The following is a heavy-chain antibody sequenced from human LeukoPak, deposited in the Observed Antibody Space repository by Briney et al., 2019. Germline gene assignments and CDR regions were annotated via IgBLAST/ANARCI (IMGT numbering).Heavy chain of an antibody. CDR2: IIPIFGAA. D-gene: IGHD4-17*01. V-gene: IGHV1-69*13. Sequence: SVKVSCKASGGTFSSYAISWVRQAPGQGLEWMGGIIPIFGAANYAQKFQGRVTITADESTSTAYMELSSLRSEDTAVYYCASSGHDYGDYPDSYWGQGTLVTVSS. J-gene: IGHJ4*02. CDR3: ASSGHDYGDYPDSY. CDR1: GGTFSSYA.